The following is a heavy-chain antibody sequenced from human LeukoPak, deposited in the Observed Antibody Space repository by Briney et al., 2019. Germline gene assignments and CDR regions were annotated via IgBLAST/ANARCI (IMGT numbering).Heavy chain of an antibody. Sequence: PSETLSLTCAVYGGSFSGYYWSWIRQPPGKGLEWIGEINHSGSTNYNPSLKSRVTISVDTSKNQFSLKLSSVTAADTAVYYCARGVGLYGSGSYYVLGYWGQGTLVTVSS. CDR2: INHSGST. CDR1: GGSFSGYY. CDR3: ARGVGLYGSGSYYVLGY. J-gene: IGHJ4*02. V-gene: IGHV4-34*01. D-gene: IGHD3-10*01.